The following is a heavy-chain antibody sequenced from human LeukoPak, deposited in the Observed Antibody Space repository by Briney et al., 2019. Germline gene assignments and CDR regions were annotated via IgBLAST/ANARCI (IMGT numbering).Heavy chain of an antibody. CDR2: IYTSGTTT. Sequence: PSETLSLTCTVSDDPINSGVYYWNWIRQPAGKGLEWIGHIYTSGTTTNSNPSLKSRVAISLDTSMNHFSLKLSSVTAADTAVYYCARAKKRSGRSRNFYLDVWGKGTTVTVSS. CDR3: ARAKKRSGRSRNFYLDV. V-gene: IGHV4-61*09. D-gene: IGHD1-26*01. J-gene: IGHJ6*03. CDR1: DDPINSGVYY.